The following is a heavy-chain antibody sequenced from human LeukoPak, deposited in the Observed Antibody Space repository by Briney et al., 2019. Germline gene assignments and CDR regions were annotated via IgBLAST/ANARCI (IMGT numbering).Heavy chain of an antibody. J-gene: IGHJ4*02. CDR2: IGTIGNT. V-gene: IGHV3-23*01. CDR1: GFTFHNYV. D-gene: IGHD4-17*01. Sequence: GGSLRLSCAASGFTFHNYVMTWVRQAPGKGLEWVSTIGTIGNTYYADSVKGRFTISKDNSKNTLYLQMHSLRAEDTALYYCTKGAHGDYDCWGQGTLVTVSS. CDR3: TKGAHGDYDC.